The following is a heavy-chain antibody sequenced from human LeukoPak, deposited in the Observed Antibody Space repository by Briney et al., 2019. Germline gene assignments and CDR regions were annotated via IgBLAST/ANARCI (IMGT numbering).Heavy chain of an antibody. V-gene: IGHV3-66*02. CDR3: AGRRVLDASFDY. CDR2: IYSGDNT. D-gene: IGHD3-16*01. J-gene: IGHJ4*02. Sequence: GGSLRLSCAASGFTVSNNYMSWVRQAPGKGLEWVSVIYSGDNTYYVESVKGRFTISRDNSRNTLFLQMNRLRAEDTAVYYCAGRRVLDASFDYWGQGTLVTVSS. CDR1: GFTVSNNY.